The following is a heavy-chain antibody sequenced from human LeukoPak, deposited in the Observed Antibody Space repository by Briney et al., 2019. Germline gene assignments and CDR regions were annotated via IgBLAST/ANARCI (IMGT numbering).Heavy chain of an antibody. CDR2: IIPIFGTA. D-gene: IGHD3-10*01. CDR3: ARGGYYGSGSYYALDY. CDR1: GGTFSSYA. Sequence: SVKVSYKASGGTFSSYAISWVRQAPGQGLEWMGGIIPIFGTANYAQKFQGRATITADESTSTAYMELSSLRSEDTAVYYCARGGYYGSGSYYALDYWGQGTLVTVSS. J-gene: IGHJ4*02. V-gene: IGHV1-69*01.